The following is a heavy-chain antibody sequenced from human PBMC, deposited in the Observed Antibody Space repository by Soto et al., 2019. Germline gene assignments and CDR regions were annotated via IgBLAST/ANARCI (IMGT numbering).Heavy chain of an antibody. D-gene: IGHD3-3*01. Sequence: SETLSLTCAVSGGSISSSNWWSWVRQPPGKGLEWIGEIYHSGSTNYNPSLKSRVTISVDKSKNQFSLKLSSVTAADTAVYYCARENTSGGYDFWSGYRYYYGMDVWGQGTTVTVPS. CDR3: ARENTSGGYDFWSGYRYYYGMDV. J-gene: IGHJ6*02. CDR2: IYHSGST. V-gene: IGHV4-4*02. CDR1: GGSISSSNW.